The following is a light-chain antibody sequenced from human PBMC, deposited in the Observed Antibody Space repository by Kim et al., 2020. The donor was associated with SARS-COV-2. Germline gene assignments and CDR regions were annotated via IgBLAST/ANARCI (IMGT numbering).Light chain of an antibody. CDR3: QAWDSSTVV. V-gene: IGLV3-1*01. CDR2: QDS. Sequence: SLTPGQTATITCSGDKMGDKYACWYQQKPGQSPVLVIYQDSKRPSGIPERFSGSNPGNTATLTISGTQAMDEADYYCQAWDSSTVVFGGGTQLTVL. CDR1: KMGDKY. J-gene: IGLJ2*01.